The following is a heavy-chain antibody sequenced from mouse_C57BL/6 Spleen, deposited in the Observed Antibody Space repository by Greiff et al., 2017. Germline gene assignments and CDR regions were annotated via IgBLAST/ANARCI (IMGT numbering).Heavy chain of an antibody. J-gene: IGHJ4*01. Sequence: QVQLQQPGAELVRPGSSVKLSCKASGYTFTSYWMHWVKQRPIQGLEWIGNIDPSDSETHYNQKFKDKATLTVDKSSSTAYMQLSSLTSEDSAVYYCARHGSSPRAMDYWGQGTSVTVSS. V-gene: IGHV1-52*01. CDR2: IDPSDSET. CDR1: GYTFTSYW. CDR3: ARHGSSPRAMDY. D-gene: IGHD1-1*01.